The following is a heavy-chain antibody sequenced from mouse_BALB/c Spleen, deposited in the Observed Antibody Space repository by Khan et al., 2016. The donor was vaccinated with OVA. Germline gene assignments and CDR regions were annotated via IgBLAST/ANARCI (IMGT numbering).Heavy chain of an antibody. D-gene: IGHD1-2*01. CDR1: GYTFTDYY. Sequence: QVQLQQSGAELARPGASVKLSCKASGYTFTDYYINWVKQRTGQGLEWIGDIYPGNGNPYYNEKFRDKATLTADKSSSTAYIQLSSLTSEDSAVYCCARGDYGLYYFDYWGQGTTLTVSS. J-gene: IGHJ2*01. CDR2: IYPGNGNP. CDR3: ARGDYGLYYFDY. V-gene: IGHV1-77*01.